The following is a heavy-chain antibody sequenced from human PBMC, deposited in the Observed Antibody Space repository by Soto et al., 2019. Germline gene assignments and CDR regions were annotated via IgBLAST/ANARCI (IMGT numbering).Heavy chain of an antibody. CDR3: ARHLSGRWFGDYSLFDS. CDR2: IWYDGSNK. J-gene: IGHJ5*01. D-gene: IGHD3-10*01. Sequence: GGSLRLSCAASGFTFSSYGMHWVRQAPGKGLEWVAVIWYDGSNKYYADSVKGRFTISRDNSKNTLYLQMNSLSAEDTAGYYFARHLSGRWFGDYSLFDS. V-gene: IGHV3-33*01. CDR1: GFTFSSYG.